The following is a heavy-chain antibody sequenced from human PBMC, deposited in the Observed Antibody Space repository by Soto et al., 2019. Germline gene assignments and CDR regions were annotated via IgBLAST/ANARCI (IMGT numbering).Heavy chain of an antibody. Sequence: GGSLRLSCSTSGFALSSSAMHWVRQAPGKGLEYVSAISSNGGTTYYADSVKGRFTISRDNSKNTLYLHMSSLKPEDTAVYYCVSRYSSNWFFDYWGHGTLVTVSS. V-gene: IGHV3-64D*08. CDR1: GFALSSSA. CDR3: VSRYSSNWFFDY. J-gene: IGHJ4*01. D-gene: IGHD6-13*01. CDR2: ISSNGGTT.